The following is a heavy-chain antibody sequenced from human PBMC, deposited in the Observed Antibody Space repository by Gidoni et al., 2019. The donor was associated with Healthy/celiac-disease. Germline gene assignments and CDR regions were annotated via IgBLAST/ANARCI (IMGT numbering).Heavy chain of an antibody. V-gene: IGHV3-74*01. CDR2: INSDGSST. J-gene: IGHJ6*02. Sequence: EVQLVESGGGLVQPGGSLRLSCAASGFTFSSYWMHWVRQAPGKGLVWVSRINSDGSSTSYADSVKGRFTISRDNAKNTLYLQMNSLRAEDTAVYYCARDQRHYYGSGSYYGEGYYYYYGMDVWGQGTTVTVSS. CDR3: ARDQRHYYGSGSYYGEGYYYYYGMDV. CDR1: GFTFSSYW. D-gene: IGHD3-10*01.